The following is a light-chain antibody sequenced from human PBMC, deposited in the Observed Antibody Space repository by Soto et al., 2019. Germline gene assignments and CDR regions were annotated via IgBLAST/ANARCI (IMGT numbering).Light chain of an antibody. CDR1: QGISNW. Sequence: DIQMTQSPSSVSASVGNRVTITCRARQGISNWLAWYQQKPGKAPKLLIYAASSLQSGVPSRFSCSGSGTDFTLNISSLQPEDFATYYCQQANSFPLTFGGGTKVEIK. CDR2: AAS. CDR3: QQANSFPLT. J-gene: IGKJ4*01. V-gene: IGKV1-12*01.